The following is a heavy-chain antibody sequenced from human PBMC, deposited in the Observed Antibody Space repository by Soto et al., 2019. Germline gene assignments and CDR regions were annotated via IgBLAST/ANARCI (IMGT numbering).Heavy chain of an antibody. CDR3: AKAPAITIFRVVIPPFVY. V-gene: IGHV3-23*01. D-gene: IGHD3-3*01. CDR1: GFTFSSYA. CDR2: ISGSGGST. J-gene: IGHJ4*02. Sequence: PEGSLRLSCAASGFTFSSYAMSWVRQAPGKGLEWVSAISGSGGSTYYADSVKGRFTISRDNSKNTLYLQMNSLRAEDTAVYYCAKAPAITIFRVVIPPFVYPGQRATFTVSS.